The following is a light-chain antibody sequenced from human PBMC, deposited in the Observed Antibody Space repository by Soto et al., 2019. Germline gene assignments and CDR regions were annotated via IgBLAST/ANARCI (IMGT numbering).Light chain of an antibody. Sequence: EIVLTQSPGTLSLSPGERATLSCRAIQSVSSSYLAWYQQKPGQAPRLLIYGASSRATGIPDRFSGSGSGTDFTLTISRLAPEDFALYYCQQYGSSPPYTFGQGTKLEIK. CDR2: GAS. CDR3: QQYGSSPPYT. J-gene: IGKJ2*01. V-gene: IGKV3-20*01. CDR1: QSVSSSY.